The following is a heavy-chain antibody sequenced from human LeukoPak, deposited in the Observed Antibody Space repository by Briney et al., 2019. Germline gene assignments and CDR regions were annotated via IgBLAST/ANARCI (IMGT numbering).Heavy chain of an antibody. CDR3: ARVGGSGSFDS. Sequence: GGSLRLSCAASGFTIRSDSMHWLRQAPGKGLEYVSAIGYGGETYYANSVKGRFTISRDISKNTLYPEMGSLRPEDMAVYYCARVGGSGSFDSWGQGTLVSVSS. D-gene: IGHD6-19*01. V-gene: IGHV3-64*01. CDR2: IGYGGET. CDR1: GFTIRSDS. J-gene: IGHJ4*02.